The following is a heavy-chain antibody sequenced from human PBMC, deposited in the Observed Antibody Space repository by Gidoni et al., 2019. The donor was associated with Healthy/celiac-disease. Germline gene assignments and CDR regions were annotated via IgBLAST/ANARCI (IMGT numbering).Heavy chain of an antibody. CDR3: ARVLNSYGSRGDLYYYYGMDV. D-gene: IGHD5-18*01. J-gene: IGHJ6*02. CDR2: INHSGST. V-gene: IGHV4-34*01. CDR1: VGSFSVYS. Sequence: QVQLQQWGAGMLMPSETLSLTCAVSVGSFSVYSRSWIPQPPGKGLEWIGEINHSGSTNYNPSLKSRDTISVDTSKNQFSLKLSSVTAADTAVYYCARVLNSYGSRGDLYYYYGMDVWGQGTTVTVSS.